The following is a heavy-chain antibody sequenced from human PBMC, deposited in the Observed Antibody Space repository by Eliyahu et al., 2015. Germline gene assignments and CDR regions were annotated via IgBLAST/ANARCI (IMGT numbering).Heavy chain of an antibody. V-gene: IGHV3-7*01. CDR3: ARVPPSSIMVREERLWLMDV. J-gene: IGHJ6*02. D-gene: IGHD5-18*01. CDR1: W. CDR2: INEDGTEK. Sequence: WMSWVRQAPGKGLEWVANINEDGTEKYYADSVKGRFTVSRDSAKNSLFLQMNSLRVEDTAVYFCARVPPSSIMVREERLWLMDVWGQGARVTVSS.